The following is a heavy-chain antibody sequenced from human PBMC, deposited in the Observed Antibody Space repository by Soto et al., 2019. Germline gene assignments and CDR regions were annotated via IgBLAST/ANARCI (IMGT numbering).Heavy chain of an antibody. CDR3: ARHRVSAVAGKGYYYYGMDV. J-gene: IGHJ6*02. D-gene: IGHD6-19*01. Sequence: QVQLQESXPGLVKPSGTLSLTCAVSGGSISSXNWWXWVRQPPGKGLEWIGEIYHSGSTNYNPSLNSRVTIXXXXXXXXXXXXXXXXXXXXXXXXYCARHRVSAVAGKGYYYYGMDVWGQGTTVTVSS. V-gene: IGHV4-4*02. CDR2: IYHSGST. CDR1: GGSISSXNW.